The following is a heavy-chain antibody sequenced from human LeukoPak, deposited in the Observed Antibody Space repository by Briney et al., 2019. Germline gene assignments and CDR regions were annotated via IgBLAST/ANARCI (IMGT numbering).Heavy chain of an antibody. D-gene: IGHD3-10*01. V-gene: IGHV4-4*09. CDR1: GGSISSYY. J-gene: IGHJ4*02. CDR3: ARGGGRYYYGSGSYYPTHYFDY. Sequence: SETLSLTCTVSGGSISSYYWSWIRQPPGKGLEWIGYIYTSGSTNYNPSLKSRVTISVDTSKNQFSLKLSSVTAADTAVYYCARGGGRYYYGSGSYYPTHYFDYWSQGTLVTVSS. CDR2: IYTSGST.